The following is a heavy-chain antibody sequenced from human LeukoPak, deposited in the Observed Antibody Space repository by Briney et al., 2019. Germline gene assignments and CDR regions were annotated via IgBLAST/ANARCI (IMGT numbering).Heavy chain of an antibody. V-gene: IGHV3-7*01. CDR2: IKQDGSEK. CDR1: GFTFSSYG. CDR3: ARRKPDGSGSYYLPKYYFDY. Sequence: GGSLRLSCAASGFTFSSYGMHWVRQAPGKGLEWVANIKQDGSEKYYVDSVKGRFTISRDNAKNSLYLQMNSLRAEDTAVYYCARRKPDGSGSYYLPKYYFDYWGQGTLVTVSS. J-gene: IGHJ4*02. D-gene: IGHD3-10*01.